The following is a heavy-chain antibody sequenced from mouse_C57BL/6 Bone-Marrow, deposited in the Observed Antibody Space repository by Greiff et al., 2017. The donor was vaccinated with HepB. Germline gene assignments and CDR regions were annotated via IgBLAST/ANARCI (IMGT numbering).Heavy chain of an antibody. CDR1: GFTFSNYW. J-gene: IGHJ2*01. CDR3: TDYFDY. Sequence: EVKVEESGGGLVQPGGSMKLSCVASGFTFSNYWMNWVRQSPEKGLEWVAQIRLKSDNYATHYAESVKGMFTISRDDSKSSVYLQMNNLRAEDTGIYYCTDYFDYWGQGTTLTVSS. CDR2: IRLKSDNYAT. V-gene: IGHV6-3*01.